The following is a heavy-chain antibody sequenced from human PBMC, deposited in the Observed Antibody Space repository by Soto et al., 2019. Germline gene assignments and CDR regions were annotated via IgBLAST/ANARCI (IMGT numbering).Heavy chain of an antibody. CDR2: IYYSENT. J-gene: IGHJ4*02. CDR1: GGSISSSSNH. D-gene: IGHD4-17*01. V-gene: IGHV4-39*01. CDR3: ATHPPYGPLEH. Sequence: SETLSLTCTVSGGSISSSSNHWGCIRQPPGKGLEWIGNIYYSENTYYNPSLKSRVTISVDTSKNQFSLRLTSVTAADTAVYYCATHPPYGPLEHWGQGTLVTVTS.